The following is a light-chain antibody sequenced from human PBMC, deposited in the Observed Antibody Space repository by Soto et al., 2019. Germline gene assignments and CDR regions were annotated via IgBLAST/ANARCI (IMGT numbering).Light chain of an antibody. Sequence: SYELTQPPSVSVSPGQTASITCSGAKLGDKYACWYQQKPGQSPVLVIYQDSKLPSGIPERFSGSNSGNTATLTISGTQAMDDADYYCQAWDSSTYVFGTGTKLTVL. CDR1: KLGDKY. CDR3: QAWDSSTYV. J-gene: IGLJ1*01. CDR2: QDS. V-gene: IGLV3-1*01.